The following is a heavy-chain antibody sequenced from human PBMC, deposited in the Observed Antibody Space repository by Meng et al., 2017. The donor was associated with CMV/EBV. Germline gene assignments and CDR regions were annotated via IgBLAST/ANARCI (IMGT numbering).Heavy chain of an antibody. J-gene: IGHJ6*02. CDR2: ISSSSYI. D-gene: IGHD3-22*01. CDR1: GFTFSSYS. CDR3: TTSDSSGYYRYYYYGMDV. V-gene: IGHV3-21*01. Sequence: GESLKISCAASGFTFSSYSMNWVRQAPGKGLEWVSSISSSSYINYADSVKGRFTISRDNAKNSLYLQMNSLRAEDTAVYYCTTSDSSGYYRYYYYGMDVWGQGTTVTVSS.